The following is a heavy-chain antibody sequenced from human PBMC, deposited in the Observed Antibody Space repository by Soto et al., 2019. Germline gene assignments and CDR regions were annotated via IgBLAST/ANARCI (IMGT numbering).Heavy chain of an antibody. CDR1: GGSISSSSYY. J-gene: IGHJ1*01. V-gene: IGHV4-39*01. CDR3: ARLRGFSGSYYSSEYFQH. D-gene: IGHD1-26*01. Sequence: PSETLSLTCTVSGGSISSSSYYWGRIRQPPGKGLEWIGSIYYSGSTYYNPSLKSRVTISVDTSKNQFSLKLSSVTAADTAVYYCARLRGFSGSYYSSEYFQHWGQGTLVTVSS. CDR2: IYYSGST.